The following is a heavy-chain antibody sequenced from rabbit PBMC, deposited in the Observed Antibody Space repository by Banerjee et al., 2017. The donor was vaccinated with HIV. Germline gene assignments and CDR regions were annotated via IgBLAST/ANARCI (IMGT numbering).Heavy chain of an antibody. Sequence: QEQLEESGGDLVKPEGSLTLTCTASGFSFSSGYDMCWVRQAPGKGLEWIACIYGDDGHRYYASWAKGRFTTSKTSSTTVTLQMTSLTAADTATYFCARGVTDGGSTGHAIFKLWGPGTLVTVS. CDR1: GFSFSSGYD. CDR2: IYGDDGHR. V-gene: IGHV1S45*01. J-gene: IGHJ4*01. CDR3: ARGVTDGGSTGHAIFKL. D-gene: IGHD7-1*01.